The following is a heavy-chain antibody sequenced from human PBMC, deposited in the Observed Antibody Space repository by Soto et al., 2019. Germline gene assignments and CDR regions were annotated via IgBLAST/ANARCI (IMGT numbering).Heavy chain of an antibody. J-gene: IGHJ3*02. V-gene: IGHV1-18*01. D-gene: IGHD6-19*01. CDR2: ISAYNGNT. CDR3: ARGLESGWFGGDTFDI. Sequence: ASGKVSCKASGYTFASYGISWVRQPPGQGLEWMGWISAYNGNTNYAQKLQGRVTMTTDTSTNTAYMELRSLRFDDTAVYYCARGLESGWFGGDTFDIWGQGTMVTVS. CDR1: GYTFASYG.